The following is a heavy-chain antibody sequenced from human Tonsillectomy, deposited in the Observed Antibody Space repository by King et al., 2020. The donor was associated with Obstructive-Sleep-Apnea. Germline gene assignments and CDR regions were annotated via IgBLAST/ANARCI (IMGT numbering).Heavy chain of an antibody. CDR1: GFTFGNFW. V-gene: IGHV3-7*01. Sequence: VQLVESGGGLIQPGGSLRLSCVGSGFTFGNFWMSWVRQAPGKGREWVASINQDGSEKYYVDSVKGRFTISRDNAKNSLFLQINSLRAEDTAVYYCARYYGDHDYWGQGTLVTVSS. CDR3: ARYYGDHDY. CDR2: INQDGSEK. J-gene: IGHJ4*02. D-gene: IGHD4-17*01.